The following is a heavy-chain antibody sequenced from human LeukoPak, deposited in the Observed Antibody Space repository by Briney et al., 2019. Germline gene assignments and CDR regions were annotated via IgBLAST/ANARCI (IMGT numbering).Heavy chain of an antibody. Sequence: GGSLRLSCAASRFTFSSYWMSWVRQAPGKGLEWVANIKQDGSEKYYVDSVKGRFTISRDNAKNSLYLQMNSLRAEDTAVYYCARRGYSSGWYGGNYYFDYWGQGTLVTVSS. D-gene: IGHD6-19*01. CDR1: RFTFSSYW. J-gene: IGHJ4*02. CDR2: IKQDGSEK. CDR3: ARRGYSSGWYGGNYYFDY. V-gene: IGHV3-7*01.